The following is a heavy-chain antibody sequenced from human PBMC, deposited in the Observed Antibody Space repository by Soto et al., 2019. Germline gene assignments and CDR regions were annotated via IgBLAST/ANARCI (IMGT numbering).Heavy chain of an antibody. Sequence: EVQLVESGGGLVQPGGSLRLSCAGSGFTFSDYYIDWVRQAPGKGLEWVGRSRDKGNSYSTDYAASVKGRFTVSRDASKNSLYLQMNSLKTEGTALYYCTRSITGTTPSDYWGQGTLVTVSS. J-gene: IGHJ4*02. V-gene: IGHV3-72*01. D-gene: IGHD1-7*01. CDR1: GFTFSDYY. CDR3: TRSITGTTPSDY. CDR2: SRDKGNSYST.